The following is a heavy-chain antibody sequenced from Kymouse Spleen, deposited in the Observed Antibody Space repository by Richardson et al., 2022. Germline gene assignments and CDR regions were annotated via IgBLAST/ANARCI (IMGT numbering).Heavy chain of an antibody. Sequence: QVQLVESGGGVVQPGRSLRLSCAASGFTFSSYGMHWVRQAPGKGLEWVAVISYDGSNKYYADSVKGRFTISRDNSKNTLYLQMNSLRAEDTAVYYCAKLVFRAFDIWGQGTMVTVSS. D-gene: IGHD6-13*01,IGHD6-19*01. CDR2: ISYDGSNK. V-gene: IGHV3-30*18. J-gene: IGHJ3*02. CDR3: AKLVFRAFDI. CDR1: GFTFSSYG.